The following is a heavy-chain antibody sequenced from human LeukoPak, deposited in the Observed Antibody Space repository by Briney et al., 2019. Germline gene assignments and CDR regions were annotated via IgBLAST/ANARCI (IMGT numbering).Heavy chain of an antibody. Sequence: APVKVSCKASGYTFTGYYMHWVRQAPGQGLEWMGWINPNSGGTNYAQKFQGRVTMTRDTSISTAYMELSRLRSDDTAVYYCARDHGSYYPPYYYYYMDVWGKGTTVTVSS. CDR2: INPNSGGT. CDR3: ARDHGSYYPPYYYYYMDV. D-gene: IGHD1-26*01. CDR1: GYTFTGYY. J-gene: IGHJ6*03. V-gene: IGHV1-2*02.